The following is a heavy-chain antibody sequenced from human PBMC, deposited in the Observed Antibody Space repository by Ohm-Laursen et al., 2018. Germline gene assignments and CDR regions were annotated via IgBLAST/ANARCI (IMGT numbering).Heavy chain of an antibody. CDR3: ARELGIPVTPIDY. D-gene: IGHD2-2*01. V-gene: IGHV3-48*04. CDR1: GFSFSADW. CDR2: ISSGSLSI. J-gene: IGHJ4*02. Sequence: SLRLSCAASGFSFSADWMYWVRQAPGKGLEWVSYISSGSLSIYYADSVKGRFTISRDNAKNSLYLQMNGLRAEDTAVYYCARELGIPVTPIDYWGQGTLVTVSS.